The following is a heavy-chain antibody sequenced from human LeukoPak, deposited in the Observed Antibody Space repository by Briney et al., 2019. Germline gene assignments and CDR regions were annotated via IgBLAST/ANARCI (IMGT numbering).Heavy chain of an antibody. CDR2: IIPIFGTA. CDR3: ARGGLYYDSSPAFPPLPDY. J-gene: IGHJ4*02. CDR1: GGTFSSYA. V-gene: IGHV1-69*13. D-gene: IGHD3-22*01. Sequence: ASVKVSCKASGGTFSSYAISWVRQAPGQGLEWMGGIIPIFGTANYAQKFQGRVTITADESTSTAYMELSSLRSEDTAVYYCARGGLYYDSSPAFPPLPDYWGQETLVTVSS.